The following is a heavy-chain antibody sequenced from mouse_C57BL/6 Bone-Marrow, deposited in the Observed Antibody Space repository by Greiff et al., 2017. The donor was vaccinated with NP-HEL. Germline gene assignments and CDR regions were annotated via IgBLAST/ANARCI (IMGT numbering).Heavy chain of an antibody. D-gene: IGHD2-3*01. CDR2: IYPRSGNT. CDR1: GYTFTSYG. Sequence: VQLKESGAELARPGASVKLSCKASGYTFTSYGISWVKQRTGQGLEWIGEIYPRSGNTYYNEKFKGKATLTADKSSSTAYMELRSLTSEDSAVYFCARERIGRWLFYWGQGTLVTVSA. J-gene: IGHJ3*01. CDR3: ARERIGRWLFY. V-gene: IGHV1-81*01.